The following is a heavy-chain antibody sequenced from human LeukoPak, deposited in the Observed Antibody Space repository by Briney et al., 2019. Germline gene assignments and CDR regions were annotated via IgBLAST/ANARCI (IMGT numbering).Heavy chain of an antibody. D-gene: IGHD6-19*01. J-gene: IGHJ6*03. CDR2: ISGSGGST. V-gene: IGHV3-23*01. CDR1: GFTFTNYA. CDR3: AAGSGWKPYYYNYYMDV. Sequence: GGSLRLSCVASGFTFTNYAMSWVRQAPGKGLEWVSAISGSGGSTYYADSVKGRFIISRDNSKNTLYLHMSSLRGEDTALYYCAAGSGWKPYYYNYYMDVWGKGTTVTVSS.